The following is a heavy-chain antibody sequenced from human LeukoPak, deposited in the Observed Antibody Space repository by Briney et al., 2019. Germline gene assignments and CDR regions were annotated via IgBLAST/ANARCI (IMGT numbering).Heavy chain of an antibody. V-gene: IGHV3-23*01. CDR1: GFTFSRYS. CDR3: AKAPVTSCRGAFCYPFDS. D-gene: IGHD2-15*01. Sequence: GGSLRLSCAASGFTFSRYSMNWVRRAPGKGLEWVSATSSSDAGKYYADSVRGRFTISRDNSRNTMYLQMNSLRVEDAAVYYCAKAPVTSCRGAFCYPFDSWGQGTLVTVSS. J-gene: IGHJ4*02. CDR2: TSSSDAGK.